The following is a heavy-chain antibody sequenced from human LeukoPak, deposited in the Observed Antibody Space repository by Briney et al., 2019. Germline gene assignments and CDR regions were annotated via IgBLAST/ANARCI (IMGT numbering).Heavy chain of an antibody. D-gene: IGHD2-15*01. CDR2: IYYSGST. CDR3: ARHLAATKFPLYY. J-gene: IGHJ4*02. V-gene: IGHV4-59*08. Sequence: SETLSLTCTVSGGSISSYYWSWMRQPPGKGLEWIGYIYYSGSTSYNPSLKSRVTISADTSKNQFSLKLNSVTATDTAVYYCARHLAATKFPLYYWGQGTLVTVSS. CDR1: GGSISSYY.